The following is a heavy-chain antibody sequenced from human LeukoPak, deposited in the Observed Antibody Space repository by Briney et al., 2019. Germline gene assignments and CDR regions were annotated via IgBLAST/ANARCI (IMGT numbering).Heavy chain of an antibody. CDR1: GGSISSGSYY. CDR2: IYTSGST. CDR3: ARGILAGLDY. V-gene: IGHV4-61*02. D-gene: IGHD3/OR15-3a*01. J-gene: IGHJ4*02. Sequence: SETLSLTCTVSGGSISSGSYYWSWIRQPAGKGLEWIGRIYTSGSTNYNPSLKSRVTISVGTSKNQLSLKLSSVTAADTAVYYCARGILAGLDYWGQGTLVTVSS.